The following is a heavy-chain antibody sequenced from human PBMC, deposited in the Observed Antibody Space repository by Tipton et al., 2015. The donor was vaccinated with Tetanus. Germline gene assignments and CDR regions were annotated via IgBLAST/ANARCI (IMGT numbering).Heavy chain of an antibody. CDR3: ARVRNVGVSVRDGMDV. V-gene: IGHV4-34*01. D-gene: IGHD5/OR15-5a*01. Sequence: TLSLTCAVKGGSFSGYYWTWIRQAPGKGLEWIGQINHSGGTSYSSSLKSRVTISLDTPKNPFSLRLRSVTAADTAVYFCARVRNVGVSVRDGMDVWGQGTTVTVSS. CDR2: INHSGGT. J-gene: IGHJ6*02. CDR1: GGSFSGYY.